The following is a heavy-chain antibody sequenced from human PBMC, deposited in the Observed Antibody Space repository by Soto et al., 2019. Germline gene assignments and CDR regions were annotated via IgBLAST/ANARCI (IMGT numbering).Heavy chain of an antibody. CDR1: GYTFSSYA. V-gene: IGHV1-3*01. J-gene: IGHJ4*02. D-gene: IGHD7-27*01. Sequence: PAASVKVSCKASGYTFSSYAMHWVRQAPGQRLEWMGWINAGYGNTKSSQKFQDRVTISRDTSASTAYMELTSLRSEDTAVYYCARDTGDGAFDFWGQGTLVTVSS. CDR3: ARDTGDGAFDF. CDR2: INAGYGNT.